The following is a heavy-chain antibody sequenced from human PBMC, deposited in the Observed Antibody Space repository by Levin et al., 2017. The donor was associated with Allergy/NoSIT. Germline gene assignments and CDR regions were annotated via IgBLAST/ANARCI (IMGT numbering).Heavy chain of an antibody. CDR2: ISYDGSNK. D-gene: IGHD6-13*01. CDR1: GFTFSSYG. V-gene: IGHV3-30*18. CDR3: AKDQFEQQLLLLMDY. J-gene: IGHJ4*02. Sequence: PGGSLRLSCAASGFTFSSYGMHWVRQAPGKGLEWVAVISYDGSNKYYADSVKGRFTISRDNSKNTLYLQMNSLRAEDTAVYYCAKDQFEQQLLLLMDYWGQGTLVTVSS.